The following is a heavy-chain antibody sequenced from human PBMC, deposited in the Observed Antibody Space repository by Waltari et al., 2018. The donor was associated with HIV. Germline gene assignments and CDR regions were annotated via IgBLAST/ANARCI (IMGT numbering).Heavy chain of an antibody. Sequence: QVQLQQWGAGLLKPSDTLSLSCGVSGWAFYGKSWSWVRQSPGKGLGGIEEVKDGGATHYKPSLTRRLAMSVDPSNNTFSLKIKSVTAADAAVYFCAKYYDVFTGFYLWGQGTPVIVSS. CDR3: AKYYDVFTGFYL. CDR2: VKDGGAT. V-gene: IGHV4-34*02. D-gene: IGHD3-9*01. CDR1: GWAFYGKS. J-gene: IGHJ1*01.